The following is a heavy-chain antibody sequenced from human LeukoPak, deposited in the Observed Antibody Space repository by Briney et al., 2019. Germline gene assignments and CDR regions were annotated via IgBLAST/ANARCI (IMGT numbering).Heavy chain of an antibody. CDR1: GFTFSSYA. J-gene: IGHJ3*02. V-gene: IGHV3-23*01. CDR3: ARDRGDYCSGGSCYSDAFDI. Sequence: GGSLRLSCAASGFTFSSYAMSWVRQAPGKGLEWVSAISGSGGSTYYADSVKGRFTISRDNSKNTLYLQMGSLRAEDMAVYYCARDRGDYCSGGSCYSDAFDIWGQGTMVTVSS. CDR2: ISGSGGST. D-gene: IGHD2-15*01.